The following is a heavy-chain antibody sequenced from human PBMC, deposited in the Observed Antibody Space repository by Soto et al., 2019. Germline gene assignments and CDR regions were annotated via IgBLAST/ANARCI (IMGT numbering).Heavy chain of an antibody. D-gene: IGHD6-13*01. CDR3: AKDTPIAAAGRDYYYYMDV. CDR1: GFTFDDYA. CDR2: ISWNSGSI. Sequence: EVQLVESGGGLVQPGRSLRLSCAASGFTFDDYAMHWVRQAPGKGLEWVSGISWNSGSIGYADSVKGRFTISRDNAKNSLYLQMNSLRAEDTALYYCAKDTPIAAAGRDYYYYMDVWGKGTTVTVSS. V-gene: IGHV3-9*01. J-gene: IGHJ6*03.